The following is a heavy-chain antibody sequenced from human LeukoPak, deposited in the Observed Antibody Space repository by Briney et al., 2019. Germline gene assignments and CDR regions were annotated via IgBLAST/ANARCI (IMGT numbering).Heavy chain of an antibody. Sequence: SETLSLTCTVSGGSFSGYYWSWIRQPPGKGLEWIGEINHSGSTNYNPSLKSRVTISVDTSKNQFSLKLSSVTAADTAVYYCARLSVQRITISGVVTSSSYGMDVWGQGTTVTVSS. CDR3: ARLSVQRITISGVVTSSSYGMDV. CDR2: INHSGST. J-gene: IGHJ6*02. V-gene: IGHV4-34*01. D-gene: IGHD3-3*01. CDR1: GGSFSGYY.